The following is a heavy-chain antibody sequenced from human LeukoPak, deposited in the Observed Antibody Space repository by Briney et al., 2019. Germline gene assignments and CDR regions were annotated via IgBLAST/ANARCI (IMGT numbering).Heavy chain of an antibody. V-gene: IGHV3-21*04. D-gene: IGHD3-10*01. Sequence: GGSLRLSCAASGFTFSSYSMNWVRQAPGKGLEWVSSISSSSSYIYYADSVKGRFTISRDNAKNSLYLQMNSLRAEDTAVYYCARGFTFPNWFDPWGQGTLVTVSS. CDR1: GFTFSSYS. CDR2: ISSSSSYI. J-gene: IGHJ5*02. CDR3: ARGFTFPNWFDP.